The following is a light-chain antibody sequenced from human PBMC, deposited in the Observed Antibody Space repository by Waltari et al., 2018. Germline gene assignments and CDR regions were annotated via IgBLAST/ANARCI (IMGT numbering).Light chain of an antibody. Sequence: DIVMTQSPDSLAVSLGEKATINCKSNQSLLYNSNNKNYLAWYQQKPGQPLKLFFYWASSRESGVPDRFGGSGTGTDFTLTIGSLQAGDVAVYYCQQYYTAPYTFGQGTKLEIK. CDR1: QSLLYNSNNKNY. J-gene: IGKJ2*01. CDR2: WAS. CDR3: QQYYTAPYT. V-gene: IGKV4-1*01.